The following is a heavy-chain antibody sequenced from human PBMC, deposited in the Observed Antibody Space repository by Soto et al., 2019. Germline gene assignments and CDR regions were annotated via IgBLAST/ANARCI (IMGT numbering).Heavy chain of an antibody. CDR3: ARWEPPLFVY. CDR1: GFNVSAYT. J-gene: IGHJ4*02. V-gene: IGHV3-30-3*01. D-gene: IGHD1-26*01. Sequence: QVKLVESGGGVVQPGRSLRLSCAASGFNVSAYTMHWVRQAPGKGLEWVAVISSDGNHKYYTDSVKGRFTISRDTSTNTLYLQMNSLRAEDTAGYYFARWEPPLFVYGGQGTLVTVSS. CDR2: ISSDGNHK.